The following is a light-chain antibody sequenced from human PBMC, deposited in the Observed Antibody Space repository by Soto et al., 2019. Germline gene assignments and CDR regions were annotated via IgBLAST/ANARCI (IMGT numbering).Light chain of an antibody. CDR3: QQYGASSWT. V-gene: IGKV3-20*01. Sequence: IVLTQSPGTLSLSPGERATLSCRASQSVASTFLGWYQQKPGQAPRLLIYGASSRATGIPDRFSGSGSGTDFTLTISRLEPEDFAVYYCQQYGASSWTFGQGTKVGIK. CDR2: GAS. J-gene: IGKJ1*01. CDR1: QSVASTF.